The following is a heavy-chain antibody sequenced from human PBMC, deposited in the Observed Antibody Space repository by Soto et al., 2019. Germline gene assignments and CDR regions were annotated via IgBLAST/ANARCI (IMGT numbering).Heavy chain of an antibody. CDR3: AREGGGSGSYLYY. V-gene: IGHV4-34*01. J-gene: IGHJ4*02. D-gene: IGHD3-10*01. CDR1: GGSFSGYY. Sequence: SGTLSLTCAVYGGSFSGYYWSWIRQPPGKGLEWIGEINHSGSTNYNPSLKSRVTISVDTSKNQFSLKLSSVTAADTAVYYCAREGGGSGSYLYYWGQGTLVTVSS. CDR2: INHSGST.